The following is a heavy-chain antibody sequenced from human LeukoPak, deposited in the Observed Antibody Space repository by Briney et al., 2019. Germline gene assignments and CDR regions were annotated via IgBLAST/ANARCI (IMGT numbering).Heavy chain of an antibody. V-gene: IGHV1-46*01. J-gene: IGHJ4*02. CDR3: ARDQEGFDY. CDR2: IYPRDGST. CDR1: GYSFTNNY. Sequence: ASVKVSCKASGYSFTNNYIHWVRQAPGQGLEWMGMIYPRDGSTSYAQRFQDRVTVTRDTSTSTVHMELSGLRAEDTALYYCARDQEGFDYWGQGTLVTVSS.